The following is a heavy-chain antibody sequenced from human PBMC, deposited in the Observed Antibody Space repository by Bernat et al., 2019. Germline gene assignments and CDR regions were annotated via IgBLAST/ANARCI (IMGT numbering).Heavy chain of an antibody. CDR1: GFTFSSYA. CDR3: AKASYDFWSGADY. D-gene: IGHD3-3*01. V-gene: IGHV3-23*04. J-gene: IGHJ4*02. Sequence: VQLVESGGGVVQPGRSLRLSCAASGFTFSSYAMSWVRQAPGKGLEWVSTISGSGGSTYYADSVKGRFTISRDNSKNTLYLQMNSLRAEDTAVYYCAKASYDFWSGADYWGQGTLVTVSS. CDR2: ISGSGGST.